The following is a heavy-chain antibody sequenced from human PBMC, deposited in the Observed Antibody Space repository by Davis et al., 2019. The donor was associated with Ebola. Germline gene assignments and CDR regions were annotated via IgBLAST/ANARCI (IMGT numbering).Heavy chain of an antibody. J-gene: IGHJ5*02. CDR3: ARELYYYDSSGYYYVSWFDP. V-gene: IGHV3-7*01. CDR1: GVTISKYW. CDR2: IKQDESEK. Sequence: GESLKISCAASGVTISKYWMNWVRQSPGKGLEWVANIKQDESEKHYVDSVKGRFTISRDNSKNTLYLQMNSLRAEDTAVYYCARELYYYDSSGYYYVSWFDPWGQGTLVTVSS. D-gene: IGHD3-22*01.